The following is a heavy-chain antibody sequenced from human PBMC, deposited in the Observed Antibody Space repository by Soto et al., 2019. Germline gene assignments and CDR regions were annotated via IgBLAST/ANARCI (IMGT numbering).Heavy chain of an antibody. CDR2: IYYSGST. CDR3: ARLVWFGADY. V-gene: IGHV4-39*01. D-gene: IGHD3-10*01. Sequence: QLQLQESGPGLVKPSATLSLTCTVSGGSISSSSYYWGWIRQPPGKGLEWIGSIYYSGSTYYNPSLRSRVTIAVDKPENQCSLKLSSVTVADTAVYYCARLVWFGADYWGQGTLVTVSS. CDR1: GGSISSSSYY. J-gene: IGHJ4*02.